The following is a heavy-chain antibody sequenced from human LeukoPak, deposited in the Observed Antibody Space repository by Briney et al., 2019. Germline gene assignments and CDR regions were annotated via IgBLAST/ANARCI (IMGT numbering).Heavy chain of an antibody. CDR1: GGSISSRSYY. V-gene: IGHV4-39*01. Sequence: PSETLALTCTVSGGSISSRSYYWGWSRHPPGKRLEWIGSLFYSGSTNYNPSLKSRVTISVDTTKNQFSLKLSSVTAADTAVYYCARRTGPTWYFDYWGQGTLVTVSS. CDR2: LFYSGST. J-gene: IGHJ4*02. D-gene: IGHD1-1*01. CDR3: ARRTGPTWYFDY.